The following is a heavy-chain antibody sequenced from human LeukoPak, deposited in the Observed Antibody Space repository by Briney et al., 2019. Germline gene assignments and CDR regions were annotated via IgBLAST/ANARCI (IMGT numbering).Heavy chain of an antibody. J-gene: IGHJ4*02. CDR1: GGSFNAYY. Sequence: SETLSLTCAVYGGSFNAYYWSWIRQPPGKGLEWIGEINHSGSTNYNPSLKSRVTISVDTSKNQFSLKLSSVTAADTAVYYCSHCSSTSCYKGGLDYWGQGTLVTVSS. CDR2: INHSGST. CDR3: SHCSSTSCYKGGLDY. V-gene: IGHV4-34*01. D-gene: IGHD2-2*02.